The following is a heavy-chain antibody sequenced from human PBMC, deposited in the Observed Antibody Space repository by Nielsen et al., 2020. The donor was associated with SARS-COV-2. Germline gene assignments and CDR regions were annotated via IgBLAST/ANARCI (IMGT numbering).Heavy chain of an antibody. Sequence: GGSLRLSCAASGFTFSSYGMHWVRQAPGKGLEWVAVIWYDGSNKYYADSVKGRFTISRDNSKNTLYLQMNSLRAEDTAVYYCARDQNDFWSALPYGMDVWGQGTTVTVSS. D-gene: IGHD3-3*01. CDR2: IWYDGSNK. V-gene: IGHV3-33*01. CDR3: ARDQNDFWSALPYGMDV. J-gene: IGHJ6*02. CDR1: GFTFSSYG.